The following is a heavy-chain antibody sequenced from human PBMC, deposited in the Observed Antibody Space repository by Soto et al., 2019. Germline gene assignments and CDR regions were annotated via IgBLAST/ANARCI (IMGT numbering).Heavy chain of an antibody. CDR2: IIPISGTA. CDR3: ARSQGSSTSLEIYYYYYYGMDV. Sequence: QVQLVQSGAEVKKPGSSVKVSCQASGGTFSSYAISWVRQAPGQGLEWMVGIIPISGTANYAQKFQGRVTITADESTSTAYMELSSLRSEDTAVYYCARSQGSSTSLEIYYYYYYGMDVWGQGTTVTVSS. CDR1: GGTFSSYA. D-gene: IGHD2-2*01. J-gene: IGHJ6*02. V-gene: IGHV1-69*01.